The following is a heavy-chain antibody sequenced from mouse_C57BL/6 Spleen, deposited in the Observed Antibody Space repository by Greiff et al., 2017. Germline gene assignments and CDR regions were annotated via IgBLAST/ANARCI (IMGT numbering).Heavy chain of an antibody. D-gene: IGHD2-4*01. V-gene: IGHV5-6*02. J-gene: IGHJ3*01. CDR2: ISSGGSYT. CDR1: GFTFSSYG. Sequence: GKLVESGGDLVKPGGSLKLSCAASGFTFSSYGMSWVRQTQDKRLEWVATISSGGSYTYYQDSVKGRFTISRDNAKNTRYLQMSSLKSEETAMYYCARRGIYDYDGAWFAYWGQGTLVTVSA. CDR3: ARRGIYDYDGAWFAY.